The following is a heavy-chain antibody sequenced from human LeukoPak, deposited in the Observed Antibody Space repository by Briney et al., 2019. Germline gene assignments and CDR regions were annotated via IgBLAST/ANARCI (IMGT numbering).Heavy chain of an antibody. J-gene: IGHJ6*04. V-gene: IGHV1-18*04. CDR2: ISAYNGNT. Sequence: ASVKVSCKASGYTFTSYGISWVRQAPGQGREWMGWISAYNGNTNYAQKLQGRVTMTTDTSTSTAYMELRSLRSDDTAVYYCAGDRGVRYFDWLSPAYGMDVWGKGTTVTVSS. D-gene: IGHD3-9*01. CDR1: GYTFTSYG. CDR3: AGDRGVRYFDWLSPAYGMDV.